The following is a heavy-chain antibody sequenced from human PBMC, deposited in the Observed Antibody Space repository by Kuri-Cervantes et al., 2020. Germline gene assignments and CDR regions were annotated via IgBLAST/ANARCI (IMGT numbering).Heavy chain of an antibody. CDR3: AKDSPTDANYYDSSGYLDY. J-gene: IGHJ4*02. V-gene: IGHV3-23*01. CDR1: GFTFSSFA. D-gene: IGHD3-22*01. Sequence: GGSLRLSCVASGFTFSSFAMSWVRQAPGKGLEWVSVIGGSSGTTFYADSVRGRFTISRDNSKNTLYLQMNSLRAEDTAVYYCAKDSPTDANYYDSSGYLDYWGQGTLVTVSS. CDR2: IGGSSGTT.